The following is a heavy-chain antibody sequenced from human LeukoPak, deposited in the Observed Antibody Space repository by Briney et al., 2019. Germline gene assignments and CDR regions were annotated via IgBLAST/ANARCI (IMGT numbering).Heavy chain of an antibody. CDR2: IYSGGST. CDR1: GFTVCSNY. V-gene: IGHV3-53*01. CDR3: ARTTYYYDSSGYFDY. D-gene: IGHD3-22*01. J-gene: IGHJ4*02. Sequence: GGSLRLSXAASGFTVCSNYMSWVRQAPGKGLEWVSVIYSGGSTYYADSVKGRFTISRDNSKNTLYLQMSSLRAEDTAVYYCARTTYYYDSSGYFDYWGQGTLVTVSS.